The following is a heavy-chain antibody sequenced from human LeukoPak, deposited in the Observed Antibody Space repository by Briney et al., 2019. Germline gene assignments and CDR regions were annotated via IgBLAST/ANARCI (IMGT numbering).Heavy chain of an antibody. CDR2: ISYDGSNK. CDR3: AKVEAVAGTDYYYYMDV. J-gene: IGHJ6*03. D-gene: IGHD6-19*01. V-gene: IGHV3-30*18. CDR1: GFTFSSYW. Sequence: GGSLRLSCAASGFTFSSYWMSWVRQAPGKGLEWVAVISYDGSNKYYADSVKGRFTISRDNSKNTLYLQMNSLRAEDTAVYYCAKVEAVAGTDYYYYMDVWGKGTTVTVSS.